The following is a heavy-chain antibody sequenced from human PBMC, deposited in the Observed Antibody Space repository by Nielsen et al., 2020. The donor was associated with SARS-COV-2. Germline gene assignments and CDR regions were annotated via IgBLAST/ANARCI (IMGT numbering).Heavy chain of an antibody. Sequence: SETLSLTCAVYGGSFSGYYWSWIRQPPGKGLEWIGEINHSGSTNYNPSLKSRVTISVDTSKNQFSLKLSSVTAADTAVYYCARAGYDFRNWFDPWGQGTLVTVS. CDR1: GGSFSGYY. CDR3: ARAGYDFRNWFDP. V-gene: IGHV4-34*01. J-gene: IGHJ5*02. D-gene: IGHD3-3*01. CDR2: INHSGST.